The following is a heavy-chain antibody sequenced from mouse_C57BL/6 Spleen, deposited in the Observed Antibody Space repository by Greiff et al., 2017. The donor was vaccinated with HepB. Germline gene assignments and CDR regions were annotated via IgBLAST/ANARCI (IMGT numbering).Heavy chain of an antibody. CDR2: ISSGSSTI. CDR1: GFTFSDYG. CDR3: ATDYYGSSYGFDY. J-gene: IGHJ2*01. D-gene: IGHD1-1*01. Sequence: EVKLMESGGGLVKPGGSLKLSCAASGFTFSDYGMHWVRQAPEKGLEWVAYISSGSSTIYYADTVKGRFTISRDNAKNTLFLQMTSLRSEDTAMYYCATDYYGSSYGFDYWGQGTTLTVSS. V-gene: IGHV5-17*01.